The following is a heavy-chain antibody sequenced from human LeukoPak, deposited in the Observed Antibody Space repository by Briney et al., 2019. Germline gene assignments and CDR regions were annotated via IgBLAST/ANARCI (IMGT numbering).Heavy chain of an antibody. V-gene: IGHV4-34*01. CDR2: IIHSGST. CDR1: GGSFSGYY. CDR3: ARGILVTVYAAFDY. D-gene: IGHD2-8*01. J-gene: IGHJ4*02. Sequence: PSETLSLTCRVYGGSFSGYYWTWIRQSPGMGLEWIGEIIHSGSTNYNPSLTSRVTISVDTSKNQFSLELSSVTAADTAVYYCARGILVTVYAAFDYWGQGTLVTVSS.